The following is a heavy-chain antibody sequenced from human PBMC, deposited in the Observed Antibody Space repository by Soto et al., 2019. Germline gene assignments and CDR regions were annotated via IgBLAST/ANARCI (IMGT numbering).Heavy chain of an antibody. V-gene: IGHV4-39*01. Sequence: SETLSLTCTVSGGSISSSSYYWGWIRQPPGKGLEWIGSIYYSGSTYYNPSLKSRVTISVDTSKNQFSLKLSSVTAADTAVYYCVTPYGDSYYGMDVWGQGTTVTVSS. CDR2: IYYSGST. CDR1: GGSISSSSYY. CDR3: VTPYGDSYYGMDV. J-gene: IGHJ6*02. D-gene: IGHD4-17*01.